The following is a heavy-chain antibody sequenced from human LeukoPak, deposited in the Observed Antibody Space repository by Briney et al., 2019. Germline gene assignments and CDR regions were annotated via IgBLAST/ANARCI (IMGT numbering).Heavy chain of an antibody. CDR2: IKQDGSEK. Sequence: GGSLRLSCAASGFTFSSYWMSWVRQAPGKGLEWVANIKQDGSEKYYVDSVKGRFTISRDNAKNSLYLQMNSLKTEDTAVYYCTRDYYGSGSYYPFDYWGQGTLVTVSS. V-gene: IGHV3-7*03. CDR3: TRDYYGSGSYYPFDY. J-gene: IGHJ4*02. D-gene: IGHD3-10*01. CDR1: GFTFSSYW.